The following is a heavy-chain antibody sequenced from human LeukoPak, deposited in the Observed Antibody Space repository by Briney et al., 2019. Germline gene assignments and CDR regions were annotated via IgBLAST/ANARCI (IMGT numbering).Heavy chain of an antibody. Sequence: ASVKVSCKVSGYTLTELSMHWVRQAPGKGLEWMGGFDPEDGETIYAQKFQGRVTMTGDTSTDTAYMELSSLRSEDTAVYYCATYRRITMVRGVISNWFDPWGQGTLVTVSS. CDR2: FDPEDGET. D-gene: IGHD3-10*01. V-gene: IGHV1-24*01. CDR3: ATYRRITMVRGVISNWFDP. CDR1: GYTLTELS. J-gene: IGHJ5*02.